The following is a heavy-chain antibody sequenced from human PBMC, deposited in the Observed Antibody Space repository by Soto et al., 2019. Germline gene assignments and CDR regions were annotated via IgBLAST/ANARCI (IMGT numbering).Heavy chain of an antibody. CDR3: AREGGPYCSSSSCCRPYNF. CDR2: INSDGSTT. CDR1: GFTFSGHW. D-gene: IGHD2-15*01. V-gene: IGHV3-74*01. J-gene: IGHJ4*02. Sequence: PGGSLRLSCAASGFTFSGHWMHWVRQVPGKGLVWVSRINSDGSTTTYADSVKGRFTISRDNAKNTVHLQMNSLRAEDTAVYYCAREGGPYCSSSSCCRPYNFWGQGTLVTVSS.